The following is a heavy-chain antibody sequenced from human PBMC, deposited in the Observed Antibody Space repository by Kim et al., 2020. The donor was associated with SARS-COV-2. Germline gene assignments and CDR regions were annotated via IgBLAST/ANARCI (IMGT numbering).Heavy chain of an antibody. CDR1: GGTFSSYA. CDR3: ARVPVITGTSYYYYYGMDV. V-gene: IGHV1-69*13. CDR2: IIPIFGTA. J-gene: IGHJ6*02. D-gene: IGHD1-20*01. Sequence: SVKVSCKASGGTFSSYAISWVRQAPGQGLEWMGGIIPIFGTANYAQKFQGRVTITADESTSTAFMELSSLRSEDTAVYYCARVPVITGTSYYYYYGMDVWGQGTTVTVSS.